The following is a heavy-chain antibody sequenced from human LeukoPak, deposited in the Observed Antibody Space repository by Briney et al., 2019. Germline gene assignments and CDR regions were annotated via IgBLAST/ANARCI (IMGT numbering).Heavy chain of an antibody. CDR2: FNHSWGA. CDR1: SGSFSGYY. J-gene: IGHJ5*02. Sequence: SETLSLTCGVYSGSFSGYYWTWFRQPPGKGLEWIGEFNHSWGAKYNPSLKSRATISVDTSKNHLSLSLNSVTAADTAVYYCASQLRTYYDFWSGFKWGFDPWGQGTLVTVSS. V-gene: IGHV4-34*01. D-gene: IGHD3-3*01. CDR3: ASQLRTYYDFWSGFKWGFDP.